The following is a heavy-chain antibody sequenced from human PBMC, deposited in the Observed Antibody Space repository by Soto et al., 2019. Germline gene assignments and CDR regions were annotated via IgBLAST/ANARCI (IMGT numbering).Heavy chain of an antibody. V-gene: IGHV3-43*01. CDR2: ISWDGGST. CDR1: GFTFDDYT. Sequence: GGSLRLSCAASGFTFDDYTMHWVRQAPGKGLEWVSLISWDGGSTYYADSVKGRFTISRDNSKNSLYLQMNSLRTEDTAVYYCAKDVGYCSGGSYYFDYWGQGTLVTVSS. D-gene: IGHD2-15*01. J-gene: IGHJ4*02. CDR3: AKDVGYCSGGSYYFDY.